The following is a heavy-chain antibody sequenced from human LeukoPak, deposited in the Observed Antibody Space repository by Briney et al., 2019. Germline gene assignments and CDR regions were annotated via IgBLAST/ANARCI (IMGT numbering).Heavy chain of an antibody. V-gene: IGHV3-33*01. CDR2: IWFEGRNK. J-gene: IGHJ4*02. CDR1: GLTFTSDA. Sequence: GRSLRLSSAASGLTFTSDATHCVCQTPRERLGRGAGIWFEGRNKYYVDSVKGRFTISRDNSKNTVYLQMNSLRAEDTAVYYCARGRGIAVAGTGTETYYLDYWGQGTLVTVSS. D-gene: IGHD6-19*01. CDR3: ARGRGIAVAGTGTETYYLDY.